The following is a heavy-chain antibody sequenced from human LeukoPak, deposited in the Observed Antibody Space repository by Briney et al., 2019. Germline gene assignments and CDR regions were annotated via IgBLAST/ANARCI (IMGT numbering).Heavy chain of an antibody. J-gene: IGHJ4*02. Sequence: PSETLSLTCAVYGGSFSGYYWSWIRQPPGKGLEWIGEINHSGSTNYNPSLKSRVTISVDTSKNQFSLKLSSVTAADTAVYYCARGLIRPRQWLGGGLIYYFDYWGQGTLVTVSS. V-gene: IGHV4-34*01. CDR2: INHSGST. D-gene: IGHD6-19*01. CDR1: GGSFSGYY. CDR3: ARGLIRPRQWLGGGLIYYFDY.